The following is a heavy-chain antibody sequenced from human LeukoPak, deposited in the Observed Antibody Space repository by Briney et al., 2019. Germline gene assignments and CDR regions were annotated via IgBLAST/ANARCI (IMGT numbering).Heavy chain of an antibody. J-gene: IGHJ4*02. CDR2: INHSGST. CDR3: ARGPWLRSNFDY. CDR1: GGSFSGYY. D-gene: IGHD5-12*01. Sequence: SETLSLTYAVYGGSFSGYYWSWIRQPPGKGLEWIGEINHSGSTDYNPSLKSRVTISVDTSKNQFSLKLSSVTAADTAVYYCARGPWLRSNFDYWGQGTLVTVSS. V-gene: IGHV4-34*01.